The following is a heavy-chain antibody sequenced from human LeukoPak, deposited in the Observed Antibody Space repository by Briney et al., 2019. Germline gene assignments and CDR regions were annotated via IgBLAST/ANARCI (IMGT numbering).Heavy chain of an antibody. CDR1: GGSISSYH. J-gene: IGHJ2*01. V-gene: IGHV4-59*01. Sequence: SETLSLTCTVSGGSISSYHWSWIRQPPGKGLEWIGYMHYSGYPSYMPSLKSRVTISVETSKNQLSLKLNSVTAADTAVYFCARDAGTGWYFDLWGRGTLVTVSS. D-gene: IGHD3/OR15-3a*01. CDR2: MHYSGYP. CDR3: ARDAGTGWYFDL.